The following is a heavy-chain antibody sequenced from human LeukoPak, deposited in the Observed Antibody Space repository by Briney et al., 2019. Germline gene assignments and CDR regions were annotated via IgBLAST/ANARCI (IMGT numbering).Heavy chain of an antibody. D-gene: IGHD2-2*03. V-gene: IGHV3-7*01. CDR3: VGGTGWIFDY. CDR2: IKQDGSEI. CDR1: GFTFRSYW. Sequence: GGSLRLSCAASGFTFRSYWMSWVRQAPGKGLEWVANIKQDGSEIYYVDSEKGRFTISRDNVKNLFYLQMNRLRVEDTAVYYCVGGTGWIFDYWGQGALVTVSS. J-gene: IGHJ4*02.